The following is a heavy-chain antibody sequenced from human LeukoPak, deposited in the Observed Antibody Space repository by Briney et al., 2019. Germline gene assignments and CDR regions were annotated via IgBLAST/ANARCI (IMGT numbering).Heavy chain of an antibody. CDR3: GSAYSSSWYGLRNYGMDV. J-gene: IGHJ6*02. V-gene: IGHV3-23*01. CDR2: ISGSGGST. Sequence: HPGGSLRLSCAASGFTFSSYAMSWVRQAPGKGLEWVSAISGSGGSTYYADSVKGRFTISRDNSKNTLYLQMNSLRAEDTAVYYCGSAYSSSWYGLRNYGMDVWGQGTTVTVSS. CDR1: GFTFSSYA. D-gene: IGHD6-13*01.